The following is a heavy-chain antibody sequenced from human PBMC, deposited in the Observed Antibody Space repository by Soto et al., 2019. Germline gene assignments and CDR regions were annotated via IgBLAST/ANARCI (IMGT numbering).Heavy chain of an antibody. Sequence: PSETLSLTCTVSGGSISNYYWSWIRQPPGKGLEWIGYIYYSGSTNYNPSLKSRVTISVDTSKNQFSLKLSSVTAADTAVYYCASGNDFWSGPRAFDIWGQGTMVTVSS. CDR3: ASGNDFWSGPRAFDI. D-gene: IGHD3-3*01. J-gene: IGHJ3*02. CDR1: GGSISNYY. CDR2: IYYSGST. V-gene: IGHV4-59*01.